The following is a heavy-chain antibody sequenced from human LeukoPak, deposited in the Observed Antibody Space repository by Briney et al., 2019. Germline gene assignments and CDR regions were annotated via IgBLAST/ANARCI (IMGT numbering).Heavy chain of an antibody. V-gene: IGHV1-18*01. Sequence: GASVKVSCKASGYTFTSYGISWVRQAPGQGLEWMGWISAYNGNTNYAQKLQGRVTMTTDTSTSTAYMELRSLRSDDTAVYYCAREYGYYDSSGCYSDYWGQGTLVTVSS. D-gene: IGHD3-22*01. CDR1: GYTFTSYG. CDR2: ISAYNGNT. CDR3: AREYGYYDSSGCYSDY. J-gene: IGHJ4*02.